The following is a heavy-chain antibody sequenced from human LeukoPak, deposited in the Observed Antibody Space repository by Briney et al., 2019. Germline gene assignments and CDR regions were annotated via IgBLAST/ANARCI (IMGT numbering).Heavy chain of an antibody. CDR2: IIPIFGTA. D-gene: IGHD5-12*01. Sequence: GSSVKVSCKASGGTFSSYAISWVRQAPGQGLEWMGGIIPIFGTANYAQKFQGRVTITADESTSTAYMELSSLRSEDTAVYYCARGHDIVATAYFDYWGQGTLSPSPQ. V-gene: IGHV1-69*01. J-gene: IGHJ4*02. CDR1: GGTFSSYA. CDR3: ARGHDIVATAYFDY.